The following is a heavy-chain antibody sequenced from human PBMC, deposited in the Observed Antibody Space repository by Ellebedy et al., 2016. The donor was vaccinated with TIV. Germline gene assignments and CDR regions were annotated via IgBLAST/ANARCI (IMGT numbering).Heavy chain of an antibody. Sequence: SETLSLTXAVSGGSISSGGYSWSWIRQPPGKGLEWIGYIYHSGSTYYNPSLKSRVTISVDRSKNQFSLKLSSVTAADTAVYYCARVDCGGDCYADYWGQGTLVTVSS. CDR3: ARVDCGGDCYADY. CDR2: IYHSGST. D-gene: IGHD2-21*02. CDR1: GGSISSGGYS. V-gene: IGHV4-30-2*01. J-gene: IGHJ4*02.